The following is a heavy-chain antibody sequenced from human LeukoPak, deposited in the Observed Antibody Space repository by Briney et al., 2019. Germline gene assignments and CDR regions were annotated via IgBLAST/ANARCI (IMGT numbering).Heavy chain of an antibody. CDR2: INTNTGNP. J-gene: IGHJ4*02. CDR3: ARARSCSGGSCYSDY. D-gene: IGHD2-15*01. V-gene: IGHV7-4-1*01. Sequence: GASVKVSCKASKYSFTSYAINWVRHAPGQGLEWIGWINTNTGNPTYAQGFTGRFVFSLDTSVSTACLQISSLKAEDTAVYYCARARSCSGGSCYSDYWGQGTLVSVSS. CDR1: KYSFTSYA.